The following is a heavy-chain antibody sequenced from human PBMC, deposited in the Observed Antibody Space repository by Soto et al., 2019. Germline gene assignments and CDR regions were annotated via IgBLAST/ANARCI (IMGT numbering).Heavy chain of an antibody. CDR1: GYPVTAYY. V-gene: IGHV1-2*02. D-gene: IGHD3-3*01. Sequence: QLHLVQSGAVVKKPGASVTVSCSASGYPVTAYYMHWVRQAPGRGLEWMGGINPATGAAKYTQTFQGRVTMTRDTSTSTVCMELSGLTSEDTAVFYCARGGGVGVAGSAAFDMWGQGTLVTVYS. J-gene: IGHJ3*02. CDR3: ARGGGVGVAGSAAFDM. CDR2: INPATGAA.